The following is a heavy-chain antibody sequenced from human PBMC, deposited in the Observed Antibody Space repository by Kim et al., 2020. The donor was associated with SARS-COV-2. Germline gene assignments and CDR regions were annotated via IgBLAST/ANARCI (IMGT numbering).Heavy chain of an antibody. J-gene: IGHJ4*02. Sequence: GGSLRLSCAASGFTFNGHWMHWVRQTPGKGLVWVSRIKTDGTSTNYADSVKGRFTISRDNAKNTLYLQMNSLRAEDTALYYCARACNWRYNLLAYWGRGT. CDR2: IKTDGTST. D-gene: IGHD1-1*01. V-gene: IGHV3-74*01. CDR3: ARACNWRYNLLAY. CDR1: GFTFNGHW.